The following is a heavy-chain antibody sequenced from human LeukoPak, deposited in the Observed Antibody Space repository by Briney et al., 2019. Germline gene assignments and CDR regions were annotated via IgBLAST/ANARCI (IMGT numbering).Heavy chain of an antibody. CDR1: GGSISSYY. J-gene: IGHJ3*02. D-gene: IGHD4-11*01. CDR2: IYYRGSR. CDR3: ARKTRRDAFDI. Sequence: SETLSLTCTVSGGSISSYYWSWIRQPPGKGLEWIGYIYYRGSRNYNPSLRSRVTISVDTSKNQFSLKLSSVTAADTAVYYCARKTRRDAFDIWGQGTMVTVSS. V-gene: IGHV4-59*01.